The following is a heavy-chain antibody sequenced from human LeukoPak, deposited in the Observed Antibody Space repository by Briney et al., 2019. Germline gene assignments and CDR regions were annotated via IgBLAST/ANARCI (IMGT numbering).Heavy chain of an antibody. Sequence: PGGSLRLSCAASGFTFSNYEMNWVRQTPGKGLEWVSYISSSGGTIYYADSVKGRFTISRDNAKNSLYLQMNSLRAEDTAVYYCARNGVWFGDLLCFDYWGQGTLVTVSS. J-gene: IGHJ4*02. CDR3: ARNGVWFGDLLCFDY. V-gene: IGHV3-48*03. CDR2: ISSSGGTI. D-gene: IGHD3-10*01. CDR1: GFTFSNYE.